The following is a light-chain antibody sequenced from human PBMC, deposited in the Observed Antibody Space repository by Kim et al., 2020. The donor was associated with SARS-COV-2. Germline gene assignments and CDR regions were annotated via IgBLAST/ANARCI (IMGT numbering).Light chain of an antibody. Sequence: SPAERATLTFRASQSVSSNLAWSQQKPGQAPRLLIYGASIRATGIPARFSGSGSGTEFTHTISIRQSEDYAVYYCQQYNNWTPITFGQGTRLEIK. CDR1: QSVSSN. V-gene: IGKV3D-15*03. J-gene: IGKJ5*01. CDR3: QQYNNWTPIT. CDR2: GAS.